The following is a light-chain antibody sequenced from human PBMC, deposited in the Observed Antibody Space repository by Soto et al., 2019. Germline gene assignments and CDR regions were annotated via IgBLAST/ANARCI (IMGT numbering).Light chain of an antibody. J-gene: IGKJ1*01. V-gene: IGKV1-5*03. CDR1: QTINRW. Sequence: DIQMTQSPSTLSASVGDRVTITCRASQTINRWLAWYQQKPGEVPKLLIYKASVLESGVPSRFSGSGSGTEIILTISGLQPEDSATYYCLQHHSFPRTFGQGTKVDIK. CDR2: KAS. CDR3: LQHHSFPRT.